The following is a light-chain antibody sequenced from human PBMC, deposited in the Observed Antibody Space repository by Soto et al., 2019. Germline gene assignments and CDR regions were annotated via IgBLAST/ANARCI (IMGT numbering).Light chain of an antibody. CDR2: KAS. CDR1: QTINSW. V-gene: IGKV1-5*03. Sequence: DIQMTHSPSTLSASVGDRVTITFRSSQTINSWLAWYQQKPGKAPKLLIYKASTLESGVPSTFSGSGSGTEFTLTISSLQPDDFATYYCQQYHSYSRTFGQGTKVDIK. J-gene: IGKJ1*01. CDR3: QQYHSYSRT.